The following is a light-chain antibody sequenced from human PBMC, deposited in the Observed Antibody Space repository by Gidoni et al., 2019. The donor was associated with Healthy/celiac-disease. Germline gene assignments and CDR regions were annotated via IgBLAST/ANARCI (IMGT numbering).Light chain of an antibody. V-gene: IGKV1-NL1*01. J-gene: IGKJ1*01. CDR3: QQYYSTLWT. Sequence: DMQMTQSPSSLSASVGDRVTITCRASQGISNSLAWYQQKPGKAPKLLLYAASRLESGVPSRVSGSGSGTDYTLTISSLQPEDFATYYCQQYYSTLWTFGQGTKVEIK. CDR1: QGISNS. CDR2: AAS.